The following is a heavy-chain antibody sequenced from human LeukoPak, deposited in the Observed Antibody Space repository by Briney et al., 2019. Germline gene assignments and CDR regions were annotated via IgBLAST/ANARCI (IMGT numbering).Heavy chain of an antibody. V-gene: IGHV4-31*03. CDR3: ARGEESYYDFWSGYYSGWFDP. J-gene: IGHJ5*02. CDR1: GGSISSGGYY. CDR2: IYYSGST. Sequence: PSETLSLTCTVSGGSISSGGYYWSWIRQHPGKGLEWTGYIYYSGSTYYNPSLKSRVTISVDTSKNQFSLKLSSVTDADTAVYYCARGEESYYDFWSGYYSGWFDPWGQGTLVTVSS. D-gene: IGHD3-3*01.